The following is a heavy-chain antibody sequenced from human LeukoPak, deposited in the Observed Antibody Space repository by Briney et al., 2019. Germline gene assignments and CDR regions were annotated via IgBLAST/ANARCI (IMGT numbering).Heavy chain of an antibody. J-gene: IGHJ4*02. CDR1: GFSFSTYA. CDR2: ICGNDGKT. D-gene: IGHD2-15*01. CDR3: AKDTGGSCYSAIAY. V-gene: IGHV3-23*01. Sequence: GGSLRLSCAASGFSFSTYAMSWVRQAPGKGLEWVSGICGNDGKTYYADSVKGRFTISRDNSKNTLHLQMNSLRAEDTALYYCAKDTGGSCYSAIAYWGQGAQVTVST.